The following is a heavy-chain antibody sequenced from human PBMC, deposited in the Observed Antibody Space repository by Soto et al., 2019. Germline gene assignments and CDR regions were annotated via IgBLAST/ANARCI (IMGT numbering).Heavy chain of an antibody. V-gene: IGHV3-30*04. CDR2: MSYDGTNE. J-gene: IGHJ4*02. Sequence: GGSLRLSCAASGFSFTDYPIPWVRQAPGKGREWVAVMSYDGTNEYYADSVKGRFTISRDNSKSTVYLQMNSLTPEDTALYYCASKWGTYSSASLDYWGLGTLGTVS. CDR3: ASKWGTYSSASLDY. D-gene: IGHD6-19*01. CDR1: GFSFTDYP.